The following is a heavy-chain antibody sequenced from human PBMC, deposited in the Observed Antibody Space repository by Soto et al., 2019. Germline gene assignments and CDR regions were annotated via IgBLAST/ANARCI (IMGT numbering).Heavy chain of an antibody. D-gene: IGHD5-18*01. CDR1: GGSVSSGDYY. CDR3: ARIPVDTSMIYWLDP. J-gene: IGHJ5*02. CDR2: IYYSGNT. V-gene: IGHV4-61*08. Sequence: SETLSLTCTVSGGSVSSGDYYWIWIRHPPGKGLEWIGYIYYSGNTNYNPSLKSRVIISVDTSKNLSSLKLTSVTAADTAVYYCARIPVDTSMIYWLDPWGQGTLVTVSS.